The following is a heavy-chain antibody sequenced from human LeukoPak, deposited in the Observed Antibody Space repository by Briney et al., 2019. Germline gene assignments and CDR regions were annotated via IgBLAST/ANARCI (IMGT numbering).Heavy chain of an antibody. CDR2: IYYSGST. Sequence: SETLSLTCTVSGGSISSSSYYWGWIRQPPGKGLEWIGSIYYSGSTYYNPSLKSRVTISVDTSKNQFSLKLSSVTAADTAVYYCARRAAAIPASYFDYWGQGTLVTVSS. J-gene: IGHJ4*02. D-gene: IGHD2-2*01. CDR3: ARRAAAIPASYFDY. V-gene: IGHV4-39*07. CDR1: GGSISSSSYY.